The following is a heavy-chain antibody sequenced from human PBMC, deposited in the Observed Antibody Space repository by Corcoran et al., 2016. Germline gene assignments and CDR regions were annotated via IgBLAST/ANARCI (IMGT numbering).Heavy chain of an antibody. V-gene: IGHV3-30*18. CDR2: ISYDGSNK. CDR3: AKDGVVVTTFMYNWFDP. J-gene: IGHJ5*02. CDR1: GFTFSSYG. D-gene: IGHD2-21*02. Sequence: QVQLVESGGGVVQPGRSLRLSCAASGFTFSSYGMHWVRQAPGKGLEWVAVISYDGSNKYYADSVKGRFTISRDNSKNTLYLQMNSLRAEDTAVYYCAKDGVVVTTFMYNWFDPWGQGTLVTVSS.